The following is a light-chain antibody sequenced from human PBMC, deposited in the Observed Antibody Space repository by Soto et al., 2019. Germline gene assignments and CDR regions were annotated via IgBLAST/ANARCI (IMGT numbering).Light chain of an antibody. CDR2: GAS. Sequence: EIVMTQSPATLSVSLGESATLSCRASQSVSTNVAWYQQKPGQAPRLLIYGASTRATGIPARFSGRGSGTEFTLTLSSLLSEDFAVYYCQQRKKWPPLTCGGGTKVEIK. CDR1: QSVSTN. J-gene: IGKJ4*01. CDR3: QQRKKWPPLT. V-gene: IGKV3-15*01.